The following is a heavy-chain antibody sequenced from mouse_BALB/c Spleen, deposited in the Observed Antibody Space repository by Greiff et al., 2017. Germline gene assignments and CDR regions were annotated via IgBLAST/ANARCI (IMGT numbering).Heavy chain of an antibody. J-gene: IGHJ4*01. V-gene: IGHV1S29*02. Sequence: VQLQQSGPELVKPGASVKLSCKASGFTFTDYYMHWVKQRHGKSLEWIGYIYPYNGGTGYNQKFKSKATLTVDNSSNTAYMELRSLTSEDSAVYYCARERWLLSGMDYWGQGTSVTVSS. CDR2: IYPYNGGT. D-gene: IGHD2-3*01. CDR1: GFTFTDYY. CDR3: ARERWLLSGMDY.